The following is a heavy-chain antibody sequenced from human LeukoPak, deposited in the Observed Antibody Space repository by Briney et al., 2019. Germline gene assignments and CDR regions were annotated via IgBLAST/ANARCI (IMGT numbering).Heavy chain of an antibody. D-gene: IGHD6-19*01. CDR1: GYTFINYD. J-gene: IGHJ4*02. V-gene: IGHV1-18*01. CDR2: ISAYNGNT. CDR3: ARSVAVAEDY. Sequence: ASAKVSYTASGYTFINYDISWVRQAPGQGLEWMGWISAYNGNTNYAQKLQGRVTMTTGTSTNTAYMELRSLRSDDTAVYYCARSVAVAEDYWGQGTLVTVTS.